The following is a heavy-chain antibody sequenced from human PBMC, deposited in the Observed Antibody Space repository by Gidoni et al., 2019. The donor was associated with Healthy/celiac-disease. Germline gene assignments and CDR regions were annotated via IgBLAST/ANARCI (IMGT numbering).Heavy chain of an antibody. CDR1: GFTVSSNY. J-gene: IGHJ3*02. Sequence: EVQMVESGGGLIQPGGSLRLSCAASGFTVSSNYMSWVRQAPGKGLEWVSVIYSGGSTYYADSVKGRFTISRDNSKNTLYLQMNSLRAEDTAVYYCAREQPTVTDPGWRDAFDIWGQGTMVTVSS. V-gene: IGHV3-53*01. CDR3: AREQPTVTDPGWRDAFDI. CDR2: IYSGGST. D-gene: IGHD4-17*01.